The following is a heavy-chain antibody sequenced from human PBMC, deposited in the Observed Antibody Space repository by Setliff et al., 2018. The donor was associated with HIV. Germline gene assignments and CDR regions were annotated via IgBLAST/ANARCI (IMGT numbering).Heavy chain of an antibody. D-gene: IGHD1-20*01. V-gene: IGHV3-7*03. CDR3: ARYNWNPLGYRFDY. CDR2: IKQDGSEK. CDR1: GFTFSSYW. Sequence: GVLRLSCAASGFTFSSYWMSWVRQAPGKGLEWVANIKQDGSEKYYVDSVKGRFTISRDNAKNSLYLQMNSLRAEDTAVYYCARYNWNPLGYRFDYWGQGTLVTVSS. J-gene: IGHJ4*02.